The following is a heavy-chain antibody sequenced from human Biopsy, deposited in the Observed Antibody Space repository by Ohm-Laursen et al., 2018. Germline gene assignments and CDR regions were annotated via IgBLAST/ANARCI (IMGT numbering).Heavy chain of an antibody. CDR2: IKSDSTTI. J-gene: IGHJ6*02. Sequence: GSLRLSCSASGFTFSSYEMNWVRQAPGKGLQWLAYIKSDSTTIYYADSVKGRFTISRDNAKNSLFLQMNSLRAEDTAIYYCAREQLMVFAMDVWGQGTTVTVSS. V-gene: IGHV3-48*03. CDR1: GFTFSSYE. D-gene: IGHD2-8*01. CDR3: AREQLMVFAMDV.